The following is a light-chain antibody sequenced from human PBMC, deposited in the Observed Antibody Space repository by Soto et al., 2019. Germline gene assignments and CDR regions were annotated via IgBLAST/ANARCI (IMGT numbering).Light chain of an antibody. V-gene: IGLV4-69*01. CDR2: LNSDGSH. CDR1: SGHSSYA. Sequence: QPVLTQSPSASASLGASVKLTSTLSSGHSSYAIAWHQQQPEKGPRYLMKLNSDGSHSKGDGIPDRFSGSSSGTERYLTISSLQSEDEADYYCQTWSTGIRVFGGGTKLTVL. CDR3: QTWSTGIRV. J-gene: IGLJ3*02.